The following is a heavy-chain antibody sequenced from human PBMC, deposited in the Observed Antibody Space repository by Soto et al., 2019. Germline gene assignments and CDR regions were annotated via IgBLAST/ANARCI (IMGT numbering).Heavy chain of an antibody. Sequence: EVLLVGSGGGLLQPGVSLTLSCAASRFTFGSYWMNWVRQAPGKGLEWVANIKGDGSEKYYVDSVEGRFTISRDNTKNSLDLQMNSLRVEDTAVYYCAAGFPLDFWGQGTLVTVSS. J-gene: IGHJ4*02. V-gene: IGHV3-7*01. CDR1: RFTFGSYW. CDR3: AAGFPLDF. D-gene: IGHD1-1*01. CDR2: IKGDGSEK.